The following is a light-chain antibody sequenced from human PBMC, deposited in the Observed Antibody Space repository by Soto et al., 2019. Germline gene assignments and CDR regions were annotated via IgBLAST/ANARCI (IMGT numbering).Light chain of an antibody. Sequence: QSALTQPASMSVSPGQSITISCTGSGNDVGGYNLVSWYQHHPGKVPKLVIFEAYKRPSGVSDRFSGSKSGNTASLTISGLQAGDEADYYCLSYAGTDTWIFGGGTKLTVL. CDR2: EAY. J-gene: IGLJ2*01. V-gene: IGLV2-23*01. CDR3: LSYAGTDTWI. CDR1: GNDVGGYNL.